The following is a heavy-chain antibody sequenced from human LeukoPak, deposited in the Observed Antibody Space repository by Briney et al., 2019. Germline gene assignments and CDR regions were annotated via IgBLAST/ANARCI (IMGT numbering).Heavy chain of an antibody. CDR1: GFTFSSYA. Sequence: SGGSLRLSCAASGFTFSSYAMSWVRQAPGKGLEWVSAISGSGGSTYHADSVKGRFTISRDNSKNTLYLQMNSVRAEDTAVYYCAREGHDYDSSGFLPDPPHRAFDSWGHGTLVAVSS. CDR3: AREGHDYDSSGFLPDPPHRAFDS. D-gene: IGHD3-22*01. CDR2: ISGSGGST. V-gene: IGHV3-23*01. J-gene: IGHJ4*01.